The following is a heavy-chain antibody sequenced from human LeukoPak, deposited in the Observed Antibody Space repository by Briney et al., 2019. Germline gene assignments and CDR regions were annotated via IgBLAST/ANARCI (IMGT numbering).Heavy chain of an antibody. Sequence: SETLSLTCTVSGGSISSGGYYWSWIRQHPGKGLEWIGYIYHSGSTYYNPSLKSRVTISVDRSKNQFSLKLSSVTAADTAVYYCARAFRHSSSFPPYSDYWGQGTLVTVSS. CDR2: IYHSGST. CDR3: ARAFRHSSSFPPYSDY. J-gene: IGHJ4*02. D-gene: IGHD6-6*01. V-gene: IGHV4-30-2*01. CDR1: GGSISSGGYY.